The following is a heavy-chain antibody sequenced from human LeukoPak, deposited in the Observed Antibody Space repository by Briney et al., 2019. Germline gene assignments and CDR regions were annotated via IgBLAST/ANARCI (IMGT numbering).Heavy chain of an antibody. CDR1: GGSFSGYY. V-gene: IGHV4-31*11. CDR2: IYYSGST. J-gene: IGHJ5*02. Sequence: SETLSLTCAVYGGSFSGYYWSWIRQHPGKGLEWIGYIYYSGSTYYNPSLKSRVTISVDTSKNQFSLKLSSVTAADTAVYYCARGDIVVGTNWFDPWGQGTLVTVSS. D-gene: IGHD2-15*01. CDR3: ARGDIVVGTNWFDP.